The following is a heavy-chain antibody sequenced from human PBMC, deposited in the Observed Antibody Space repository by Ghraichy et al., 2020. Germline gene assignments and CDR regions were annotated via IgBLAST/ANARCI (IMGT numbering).Heavy chain of an antibody. CDR1: GGSISSGGYY. V-gene: IGHV4-31*03. J-gene: IGHJ6*02. Sequence: SETLSLTCTVSGGSISSGGYYWSWIRQHPGKGLEWIGYIYYSGSTYYNPSLKSRVTISVDTSKNQFSLKLSSVTAADTAVYYCARDPKGYYYYGMDVWGQGTTVTVSS. CDR2: IYYSGST. CDR3: ARDPKGYYYYGMDV.